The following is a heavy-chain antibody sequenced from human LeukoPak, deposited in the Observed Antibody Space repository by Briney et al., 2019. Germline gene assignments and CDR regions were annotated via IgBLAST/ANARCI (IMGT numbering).Heavy chain of an antibody. V-gene: IGHV3-30*14. D-gene: IGHD1-26*01. CDR2: ISYDGSNK. CDR3: ARCGIVGAKSYFDY. CDR1: GFTFSSYA. J-gene: IGHJ4*02. Sequence: GGSLRLSCAASGFTFSSYAMHWVRQAPGKGLEWVAVISYDGSNKYYADSVKGRFTISRDNSKNTLYLQMNSLRAEDTAVYYCARCGIVGAKSYFDYWGQGTLVTVSS.